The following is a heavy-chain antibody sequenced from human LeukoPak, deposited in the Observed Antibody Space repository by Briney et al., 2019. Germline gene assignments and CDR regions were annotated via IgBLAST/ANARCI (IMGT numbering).Heavy chain of an antibody. CDR2: ISGSGSNT. V-gene: IGHV3-23*01. CDR1: GFTFSSYA. CDR3: AKDLAIAARPTFDY. Sequence: PGGSLRLSCAASGFTFSSYAMTWVRQAPGKGLELVSIISGSGSNTYYADSVKGRFTISRENSKNTLYLQMNSLRAEDTAVYYCAKDLAIAARPTFDYWGQGTLVTVSS. D-gene: IGHD6-6*01. J-gene: IGHJ4*02.